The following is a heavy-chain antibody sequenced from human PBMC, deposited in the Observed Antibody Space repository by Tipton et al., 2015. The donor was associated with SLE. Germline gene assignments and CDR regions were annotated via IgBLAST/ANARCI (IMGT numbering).Heavy chain of an antibody. V-gene: IGHV4-61*05. CDR3: ASLHSSGYHRIFDY. Sequence: TLSLTCTVSGGSISTSNDHWGWIRQPPGKGLEWIAYISYSGSTNYNPSLKSRVTISVDTSKNQFSLKLSSVTAADTAVYYCASLHSSGYHRIFDYWGRGTLVTVSS. CDR2: ISYSGST. D-gene: IGHD3-22*01. CDR1: GGSISTSNDH. J-gene: IGHJ4*02.